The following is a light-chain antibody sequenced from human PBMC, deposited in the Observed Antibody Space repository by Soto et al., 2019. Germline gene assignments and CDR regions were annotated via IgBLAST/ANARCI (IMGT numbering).Light chain of an antibody. J-gene: IGKJ4*01. CDR3: QQFNSSPHT. CDR1: QGISSA. V-gene: IGKV1-13*02. CDR2: DAS. Sequence: AIQLTQSPSSLSASVGDRVTITCRASQGISSALAWYQQKPGKAPKLLIYDASSLESGVPSRFSGSGYRTDFTLTIGSLQPEDFATYYGQQFNSSPHTFGGGTKVEIK.